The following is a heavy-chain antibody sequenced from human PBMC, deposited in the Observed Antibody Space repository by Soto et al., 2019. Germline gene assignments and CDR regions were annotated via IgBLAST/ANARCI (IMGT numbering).Heavy chain of an antibody. CDR1: GFTFDDYA. CDR2: ISWNSGSI. V-gene: IGHV3-9*01. CDR3: AKDIGCSGGSCYSYYYYYGMDV. D-gene: IGHD2-15*01. Sequence: ESGGGLVQPGRSLRLSCAASGFTFDDYAMHWVRQAPGKGLEWVSGISWNSGSIGYADSVKGRFTISRDNAKNSLYLQMNSLRAEDTALYYCAKDIGCSGGSCYSYYYYYGMDVWGQGTTVTVSS. J-gene: IGHJ6*02.